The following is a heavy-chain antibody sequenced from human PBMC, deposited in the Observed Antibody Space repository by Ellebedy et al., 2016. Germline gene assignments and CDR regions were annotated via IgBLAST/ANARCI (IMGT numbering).Heavy chain of an antibody. Sequence: GESLKISCAASGSTFSNSAMSWVRQAPGKGLEWVSGISDSGATTYYADSVKGRFTISRDNAKNSLYLQMNSLRAEDTAVYYCVSALGAVSGAWGQGAVVTVSS. D-gene: IGHD1-26*01. V-gene: IGHV3-23*01. J-gene: IGHJ5*02. CDR1: GSTFSNSA. CDR2: ISDSGATT. CDR3: VSALGAVSGA.